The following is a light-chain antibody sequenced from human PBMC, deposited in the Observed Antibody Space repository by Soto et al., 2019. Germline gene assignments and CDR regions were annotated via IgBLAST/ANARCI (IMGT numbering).Light chain of an antibody. V-gene: IGLV2-8*01. CDR1: SSDVGGYFS. Sequence: QSALTQPPSASGSPGQSVTISCTGTSSDVGGYFSVSWFQQHPGKAPNLMIYEVNKRPSGVPGRFSGSKSGNTASLTVSGLQTEDEADYYCSSFAGSDNVVFGGGTKLTVL. CDR2: EVN. CDR3: SSFAGSDNVV. J-gene: IGLJ2*01.